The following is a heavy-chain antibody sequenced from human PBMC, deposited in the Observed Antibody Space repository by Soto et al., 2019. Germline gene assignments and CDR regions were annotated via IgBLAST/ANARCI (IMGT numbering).Heavy chain of an antibody. CDR2: ISGSGGST. Sequence: GCLRLSCAASGFTFSSYAMSWVRQAPGKGLEWVSAISGSGGSTYYADSVKGRFTISRDNSKNTLYLQMNSLRAEDTAVYYCAKGTYDFWTYLDYWGQGTLVTASS. D-gene: IGHD3-3*01. V-gene: IGHV3-23*01. CDR1: GFTFSSYA. J-gene: IGHJ4*02. CDR3: AKGTYDFWTYLDY.